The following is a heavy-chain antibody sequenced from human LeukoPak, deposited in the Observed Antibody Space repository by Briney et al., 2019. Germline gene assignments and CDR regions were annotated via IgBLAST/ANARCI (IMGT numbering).Heavy chain of an antibody. CDR2: IKQDGSEK. Sequence: GGSLRLSCAASGFTFSSYWMSWVRQAPGKGLEWVANIKQDGSEKYYVDSVKGRFTISRDNAKNSLYLQMNSLRAEDTAVYYCARRYYGSGTYGYYYYYMDVWGKGTTVTVSS. CDR1: GFTFSSYW. J-gene: IGHJ6*03. CDR3: ARRYYGSGTYGYYYYYMDV. V-gene: IGHV3-7*01. D-gene: IGHD3-10*01.